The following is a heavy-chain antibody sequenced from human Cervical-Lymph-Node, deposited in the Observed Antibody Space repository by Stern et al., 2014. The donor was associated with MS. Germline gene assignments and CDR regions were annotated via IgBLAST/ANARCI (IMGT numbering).Heavy chain of an antibody. CDR3: ATHPVGP. CDR1: GYKFTNQW. J-gene: IGHJ5*02. V-gene: IGHV5-51*01. CDR2: IYPGDSDT. Sequence: EVQLVQSGAEVKKPGESLKISCKTSGYKFTNQWIAWVRQMPGKGLEFMGIIYPGDSDTRYNPSFQGQVPISANKSTNPAYRQWSSLKASDTAMYYCATHPVGPWGQGTLVAVSS.